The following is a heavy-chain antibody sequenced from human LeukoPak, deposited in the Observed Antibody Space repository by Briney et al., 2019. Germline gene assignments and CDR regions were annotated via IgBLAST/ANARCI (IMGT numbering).Heavy chain of an antibody. CDR3: ARFGNHFDY. Sequence: LGESLQISCKGSGYSFTSYWIGWVRQLPGKGLEWMGIIYPGDSDTRYSPSFQGQVTISADKSFSTAYLQWSSLKASDTATYYCARFGNHFDYWGQGTLVTVSS. V-gene: IGHV5-51*01. CDR1: GYSFTSYW. CDR2: IYPGDSDT. D-gene: IGHD3-16*01. J-gene: IGHJ4*02.